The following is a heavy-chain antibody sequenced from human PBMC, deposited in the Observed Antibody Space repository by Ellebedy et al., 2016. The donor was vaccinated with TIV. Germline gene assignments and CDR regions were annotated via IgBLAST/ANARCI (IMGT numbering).Heavy chain of an antibody. D-gene: IGHD3-9*01. J-gene: IGHJ4*02. V-gene: IGHV3-23*01. Sequence: GESLKISCAASGFTFTSYAMNWVRQAPGKGLEWVSGIGFGDASTYYADSVKGRFTVSRDSSRNTLHLQMNSLRVEDTAVYYCTNPAVGHTTGCCRYFFDYWGLGTLVTVAS. CDR2: IGFGDAST. CDR3: TNPAVGHTTGCCRYFFDY. CDR1: GFTFTSYA.